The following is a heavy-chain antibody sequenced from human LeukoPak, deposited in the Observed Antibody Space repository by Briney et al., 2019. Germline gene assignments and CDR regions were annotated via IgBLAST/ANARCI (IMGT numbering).Heavy chain of an antibody. CDR2: ISSSSSYI. Sequence: PGGSLRLSCAASGFTFSSYSMNWVRQAPGKGLEWVSSISSSSSYIYYADSVKGRFTISRDNAKNSPYLQMNSLRAEDTAVYYCARVTPYCGGDCFAFDIWGQGTMVTVSS. J-gene: IGHJ3*02. CDR3: ARVTPYCGGDCFAFDI. V-gene: IGHV3-21*01. CDR1: GFTFSSYS. D-gene: IGHD2-21*02.